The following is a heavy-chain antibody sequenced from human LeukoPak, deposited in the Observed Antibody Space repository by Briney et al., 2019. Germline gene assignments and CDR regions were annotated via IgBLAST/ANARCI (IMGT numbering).Heavy chain of an antibody. D-gene: IGHD3-10*01. CDR3: AKDDAWLRFGE. CDR2: ISPSGDIT. CDR1: GFTFSTYA. J-gene: IGHJ4*02. V-gene: IGHV3-23*01. Sequence: GGSLRLSCAASGFTFSTYAMSWVRQAPGKGLEWVSGISPSGDITYYADSVKGWFTISRDNSKNTLYLEVISLTAEDTAVYYCAKDDAWLRFGEWSQGTLVTVSS.